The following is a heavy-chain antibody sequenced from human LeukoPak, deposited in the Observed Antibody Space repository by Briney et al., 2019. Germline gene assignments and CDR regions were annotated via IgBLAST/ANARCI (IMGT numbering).Heavy chain of an antibody. CDR2: IKQDGSEK. Sequence: PGGSLRPSCAASGFTFSSYAMHWVRQAPGKGLEWVANIKQDGSEKYYVDSVKGRFTISRDNAKNSLYLQMNSLRAEDTAVYYCARDRPIGWLVYDYYGMDVWGQGTTVTVSS. D-gene: IGHD6-19*01. V-gene: IGHV3-7*01. CDR3: ARDRPIGWLVYDYYGMDV. J-gene: IGHJ6*02. CDR1: GFTFSSYA.